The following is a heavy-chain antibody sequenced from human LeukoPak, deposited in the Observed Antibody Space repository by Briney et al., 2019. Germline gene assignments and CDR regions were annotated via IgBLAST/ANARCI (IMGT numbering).Heavy chain of an antibody. CDR1: GYSFTSYW. CDR2: IFAGDSDT. J-gene: IGHJ4*02. CDR3: ARVPEPSGSYYACYFDY. D-gene: IGHD3-10*01. V-gene: IGHV5-51*01. Sequence: GESLKIPCKGLGYSFTSYWCGWVRRMPGKGLGWLGIIFAGDSDTSYSPSLQGQVTMSTDKSISTAYLQWSSLKASDTAMYYCARVPEPSGSYYACYFDYWGQGTLVTVSS.